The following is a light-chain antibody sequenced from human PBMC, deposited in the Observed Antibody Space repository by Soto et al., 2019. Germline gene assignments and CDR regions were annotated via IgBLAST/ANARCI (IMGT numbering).Light chain of an antibody. CDR1: QSISSW. CDR3: QQYSSYWT. Sequence: GDRVTITCRASQSISSWLAWYQQKPGKAPKFLIYDASNLEIGVPSRFSGSGSGTEFTLTISSLQPDDFATYYCQQYSSYWTFGQGTKVEIK. CDR2: DAS. V-gene: IGKV1-5*01. J-gene: IGKJ1*01.